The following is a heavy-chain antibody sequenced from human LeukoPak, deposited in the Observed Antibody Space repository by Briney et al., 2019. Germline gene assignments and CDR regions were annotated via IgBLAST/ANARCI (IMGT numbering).Heavy chain of an antibody. CDR3: AGADSSAKTLDY. V-gene: IGHV4-59*01. CDR2: IHYTGST. Sequence: SETLSLTCSVSGGSINSYYWSWIRQPPGKGLECIGYIHYTGSTNYNPSLKSRVTISVDTSKNQFSLKLTSVTAADTAVYYCAGADSSAKTLDYWGQGTLVTVSS. CDR1: GGSINSYY. J-gene: IGHJ4*02. D-gene: IGHD3-22*01.